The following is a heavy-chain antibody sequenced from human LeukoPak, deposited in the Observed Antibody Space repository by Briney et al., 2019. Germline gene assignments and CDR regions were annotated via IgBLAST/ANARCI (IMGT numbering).Heavy chain of an antibody. CDR3: ARAEYFDL. CDR1: GFPFRSYD. Sequence: GGSLRLSCAASGFPFRSYDMHWVRQATGKGLEWVSAIGSAGDTYYPGSVKGQFTISRENAKNSLYLQLNSLRDGDTAVYYCARAEYFDLWGRGTLVTVSS. V-gene: IGHV3-13*04. J-gene: IGHJ2*01. CDR2: IGSAGDT.